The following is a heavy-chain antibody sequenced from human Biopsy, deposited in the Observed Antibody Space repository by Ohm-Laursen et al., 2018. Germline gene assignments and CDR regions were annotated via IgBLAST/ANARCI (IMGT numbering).Heavy chain of an antibody. V-gene: IGHV4-39*07. CDR2: IFYRGST. CDR3: ARARAYSDFWGGPKDY. Sequence: PSDTLSLTCTVSGGSISNNNYYWGWIRQPPGKGLEWIGSIFYRGSTHYKPSLKSRVNISVDTSKNQFSLKLNSVTAADTAVYFCARARAYSDFWGGPKDYWGQGILVTVSS. D-gene: IGHD3-3*01. J-gene: IGHJ4*02. CDR1: GGSISNNNYY.